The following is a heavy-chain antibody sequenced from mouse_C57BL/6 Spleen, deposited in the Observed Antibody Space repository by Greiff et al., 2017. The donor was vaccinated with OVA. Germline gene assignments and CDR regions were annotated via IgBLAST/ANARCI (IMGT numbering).Heavy chain of an antibody. CDR1: GYTFTSSW. CDR3: SRVHYSNNAMDY. D-gene: IGHD2-5*01. Sequence: QVQLQQPGAELVKPGASVKLSCKASGYTFTSSWMHWVKQRPGQGLEWIGMIHPNSGSTNYNEKFKSKATLTVDKSSSTAYMQLSSLTSEDSAVYYCSRVHYSNNAMDYWGQGTSVTVSS. J-gene: IGHJ4*01. V-gene: IGHV1-64*01. CDR2: IHPNSGST.